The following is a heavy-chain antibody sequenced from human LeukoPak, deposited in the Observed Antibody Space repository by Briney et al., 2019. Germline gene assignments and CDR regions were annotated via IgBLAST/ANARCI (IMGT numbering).Heavy chain of an antibody. J-gene: IGHJ4*02. CDR1: GFTFSSYG. CDR2: IWYDGTNK. CDR3: ARDAHAGGVFDY. Sequence: GGSLRLSCAASGFTFSSYGMHWVRQAPGKGLEWVAVIWYDGTNKYYADSVKGRFSISRDNARNSLYLQMNSLRAEDTAVYYCARDAHAGGVFDYWGQGSLVTVSS. D-gene: IGHD2-8*02. V-gene: IGHV3-33*01.